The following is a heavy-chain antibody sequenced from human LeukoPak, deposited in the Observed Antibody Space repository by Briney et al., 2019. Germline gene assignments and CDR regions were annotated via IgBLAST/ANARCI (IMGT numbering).Heavy chain of an antibody. J-gene: IGHJ6*04. D-gene: IGHD3-10*02. CDR1: GFTFRSYS. Sequence: GGSLRLSCAASGFTFRSYSMNWVRQAPGKGLEWVSSISSSSSYIYYADSVKGRFTISRDNAKNSLYLQMNSLRAEDTAVYYCAQLGITMIGGVWGKGTTVTISS. CDR3: AQLGITMIGGV. CDR2: ISSSSSYI. V-gene: IGHV3-21*01.